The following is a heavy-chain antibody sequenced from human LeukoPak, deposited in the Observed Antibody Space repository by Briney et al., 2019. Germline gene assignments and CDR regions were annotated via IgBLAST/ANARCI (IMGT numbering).Heavy chain of an antibody. D-gene: IGHD5-12*01. Sequence: PSETLSLTCTVSGGSISSSSYYWGWIRQPPGKGLEWIGSIYYSGSTYYNPSLKSRVTISVDTSKNQFSLKLSSVTAADTAVYYCARMVRRLQRLNIGRYSAYATGYYFDYWGQGTLVTVSS. J-gene: IGHJ4*02. CDR1: GGSISSSSYY. CDR2: IYYSGST. CDR3: ARMVRRLQRLNIGRYSAYATGYYFDY. V-gene: IGHV4-39*07.